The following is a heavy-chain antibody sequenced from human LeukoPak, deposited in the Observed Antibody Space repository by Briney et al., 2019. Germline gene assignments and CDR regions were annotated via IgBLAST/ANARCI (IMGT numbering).Heavy chain of an antibody. CDR3: ARVPRSYYYYYYMDV. Sequence: PSETLSLTCNVSGGSISGYHWSWIRQPPGKGLEWLGYIYYSGSSNYNPSLKSRVTMSADTTKNQFSLKLSSVTAADTAVYYCARVPRSYYYYYYMDVWGKGTTVTVSS. CDR2: IYYSGSS. J-gene: IGHJ6*03. V-gene: IGHV4-59*01. CDR1: GGSISGYH.